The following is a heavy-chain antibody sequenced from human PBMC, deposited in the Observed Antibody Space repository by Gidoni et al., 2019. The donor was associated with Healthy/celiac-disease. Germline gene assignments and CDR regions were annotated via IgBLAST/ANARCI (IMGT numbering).Heavy chain of an antibody. CDR1: GFTFRSYG. CDR3: AKGGPRPYYYYYYGMDV. CDR2: ISYDGRNK. Sequence: QVQLVESGGGVVQPGRSLRLSCAASGFTFRSYGMHWVRQAPGKGLEWVAVISYDGRNKYYADSVKGGFTISRDNSKNTLYLQMNSLRAEDTAVYYCAKGGPRPYYYYYYGMDVWGQGTTVTVSS. J-gene: IGHJ6*02. D-gene: IGHD6-6*01. V-gene: IGHV3-30*18.